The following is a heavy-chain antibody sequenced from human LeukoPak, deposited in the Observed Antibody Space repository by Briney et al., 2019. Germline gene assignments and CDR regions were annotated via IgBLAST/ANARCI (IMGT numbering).Heavy chain of an antibody. CDR3: AKAHGYSSSWYCS. D-gene: IGHD6-13*01. V-gene: IGHV3-9*01. CDR1: GFTFDDYA. Sequence: GGSLRLSCAASGFTFDDYAMHWVRQAPGKGLEWVSGISWNSGSIGYADSVKGRLTISRDNAKNSLYLQMNSLRAEDTALYYCAKAHGYSSSWYCSWGQGTLVTVSP. CDR2: ISWNSGSI. J-gene: IGHJ5*02.